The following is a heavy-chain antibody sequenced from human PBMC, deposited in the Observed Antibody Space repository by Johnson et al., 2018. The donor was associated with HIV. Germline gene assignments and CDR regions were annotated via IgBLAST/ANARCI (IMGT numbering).Heavy chain of an antibody. V-gene: IGHV3-7*03. CDR3: VRGLYSGGDGGAFEI. CDR1: GFTFSSYA. CDR2: IKSKTGGET. D-gene: IGHD2-21*01. J-gene: IGHJ3*02. Sequence: EVQLVESGGGVVQPGRSLRLSCAASGFTFSSYAMHWVRQAPGKGLEWVGRIKSKTGGETHYVDFLKGRFTISRDNAKNSLYLQMNSLTADDTALYFCVRGLYSGGDGGAFEIWGQGTMVTVSS.